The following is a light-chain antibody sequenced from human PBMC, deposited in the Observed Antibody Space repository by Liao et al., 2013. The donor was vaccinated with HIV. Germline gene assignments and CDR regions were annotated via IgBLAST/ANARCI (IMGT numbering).Light chain of an antibody. Sequence: SYVLTQPPSVSVAPGKTARITCGGTNIGSKSVHWYQQKPGQAPVLVIYYDSDRPSAIPERFSGSNSGNTATLSISRVEAGDEADYYCQVWDSNSDHPGVFGGGTKLTAL. CDR2: YDS. CDR3: QVWDSNSDHPGV. V-gene: IGLV3-21*01. CDR1: NIGSKS. J-gene: IGLJ3*02.